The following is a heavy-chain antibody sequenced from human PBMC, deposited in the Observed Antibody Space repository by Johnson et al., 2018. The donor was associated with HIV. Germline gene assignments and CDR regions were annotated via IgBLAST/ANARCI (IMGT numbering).Heavy chain of an antibody. J-gene: IGHJ3*02. V-gene: IGHV3-33*06. CDR2: MWYDGSNR. D-gene: IGHD3-22*01. Sequence: QVQLVESGGGVVQPGRSLRLSCAASGFTFSTYGMHWVRQAPGKGLEWVAVMWYDGSNRYYADSVKGRFTISRDNSKNTLYLQMNSLRAEDTAVYYCAKEQSVVVIGIGAFDIWGQGTMVTVSS. CDR1: GFTFSTYG. CDR3: AKEQSVVVIGIGAFDI.